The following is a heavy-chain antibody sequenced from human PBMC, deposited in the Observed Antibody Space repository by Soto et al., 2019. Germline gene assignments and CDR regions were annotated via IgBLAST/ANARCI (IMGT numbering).Heavy chain of an antibody. CDR1: GFTVSSNY. CDR3: ARDSPISSWWLPTGYYYYGMDV. CDR2: INSDGSST. V-gene: IGHV3-74*01. J-gene: IGHJ6*02. Sequence: GGSLRLSCAASGFTVSSNYMSWVRQAPEKEQEWQSRINSDGSSTSYADSVKGRFTISRDNAKNTLYLQMNSLRAEDTAVYYCARDSPISSWWLPTGYYYYGMDVWGQGTTVTVSS. D-gene: IGHD6-13*01.